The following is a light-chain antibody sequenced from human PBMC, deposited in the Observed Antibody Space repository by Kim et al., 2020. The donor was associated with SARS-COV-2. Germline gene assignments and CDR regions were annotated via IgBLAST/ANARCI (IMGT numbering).Light chain of an antibody. CDR2: GTS. J-gene: IGKJ3*01. Sequence: VVLTQSPGTLSLSPGDRATLSCRTSQSISSSYLAWYQQKPGQAPRLLIYGTSTRATGSPDRFSGSGSGTDFTLTINRLEPEDFAVYYCQQYDSPLFSFGPGTKVDIK. V-gene: IGKV3-20*01. CDR1: QSISSSY. CDR3: QQYDSPLFS.